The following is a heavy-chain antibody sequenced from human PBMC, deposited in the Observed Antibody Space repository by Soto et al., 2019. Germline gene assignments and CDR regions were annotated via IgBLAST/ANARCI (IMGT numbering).Heavy chain of an antibody. D-gene: IGHD3-10*01. Sequence: SETLSLTCTVSGGSISSYYWSWIRQPPGKGLEWIGYIYYSGSTNYNPSLKSRVTISVDTSKNQFSLKLSSVTAADTAVYYCARLVRGVISWFDPWGQGTLVTVSS. V-gene: IGHV4-59*08. CDR1: GGSISSYY. CDR3: ARLVRGVISWFDP. CDR2: IYYSGST. J-gene: IGHJ5*02.